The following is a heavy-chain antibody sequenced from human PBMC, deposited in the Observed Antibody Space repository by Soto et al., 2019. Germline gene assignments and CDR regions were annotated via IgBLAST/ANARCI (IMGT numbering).Heavy chain of an antibody. CDR1: GYSFSSGYY. CDR2: IYHSGST. D-gene: IGHD3-10*01. V-gene: IGHV4-38-2*01. Sequence: SETLSLTCAVSGYSFSSGYYWGWIRQPPGKGLEWIGSIYHSGSTYCNPSLKSRVTISVGTSKNPFSLKLSSVTAADTAVYYCASLITMVRGGGLYYFDYWGQRTLVRVYS. J-gene: IGHJ4*02. CDR3: ASLITMVRGGGLYYFDY.